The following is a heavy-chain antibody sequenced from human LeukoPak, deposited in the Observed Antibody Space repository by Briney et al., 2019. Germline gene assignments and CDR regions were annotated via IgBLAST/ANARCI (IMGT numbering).Heavy chain of an antibody. CDR3: ARGESTEAAAGTDKFDY. V-gene: IGHV3-48*03. D-gene: IGHD6-13*01. J-gene: IGHJ4*02. CDR1: GFTFSYYE. CDR2: ISNSGATI. Sequence: GGSLRLSCAASGFTFSYYEMNWVRQAPGKGLEWVSYISNSGATIYYADSVKGRFTISRDNAKNSLYLQMNSLRAEDTAVYYCARGESTEAAAGTDKFDYWGQGTLVTVSS.